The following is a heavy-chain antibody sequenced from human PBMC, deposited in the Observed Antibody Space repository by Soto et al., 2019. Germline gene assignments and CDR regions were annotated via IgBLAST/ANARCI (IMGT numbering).Heavy chain of an antibody. V-gene: IGHV3-23*01. CDR1: GFTFSSYA. CDR2: ISGSGGST. D-gene: IGHD6-6*01. CDR3: ATYRSSSGYYYYYSMDV. J-gene: IGHJ6*02. Sequence: GGSLRLSCAASGFTFSSYAMSWVRQAPGKGLEWVSAISGSGGSTYYADSVKGRFTISRDNSENTLYLQMFSLRAEDTAVYYCATYRSSSGYYYYYSMDVWGQGTPVTVSS.